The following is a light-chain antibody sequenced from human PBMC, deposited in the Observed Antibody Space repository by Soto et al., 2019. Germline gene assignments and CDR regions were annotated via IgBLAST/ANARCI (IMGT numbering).Light chain of an antibody. V-gene: IGKV1-5*03. CDR3: QQYHTYPWT. CDR2: KAS. Sequence: DIQMTQSPSTLSASVGDRVTITCRASQSINTWLAWYQQKPGKAPNLLISKASTLESGVPSKFSGSASGTEFTLTISGLQPGDSATYYCQQYHTYPWTFGQGTKVEIK. J-gene: IGKJ1*01. CDR1: QSINTW.